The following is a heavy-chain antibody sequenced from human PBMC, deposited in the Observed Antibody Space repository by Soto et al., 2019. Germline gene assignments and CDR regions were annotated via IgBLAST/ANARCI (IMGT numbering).Heavy chain of an antibody. J-gene: IGHJ6*02. Sequence: QVQLVESGEGVVQPGRSLRLSCAASGFTFSSYGMHWVRQAPGKGLEWVAVISYDGSKAFYADSVKGRFTISRDISKNTLYLQMNSLRAEDTAVYYCAKDLRLWSKDYYYYGMDVWGQGTTVTVSS. CDR3: AKDLRLWSKDYYYYGMDV. CDR2: ISYDGSKA. D-gene: IGHD5-18*01. CDR1: GFTFSSYG. V-gene: IGHV3-30*18.